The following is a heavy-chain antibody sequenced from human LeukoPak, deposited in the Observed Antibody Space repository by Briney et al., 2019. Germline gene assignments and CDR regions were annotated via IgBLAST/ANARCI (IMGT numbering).Heavy chain of an antibody. CDR2: ISGSGGST. Sequence: PGGSLSHSCAASGFTFSSYAMSWVRQAPGKGLEWVSAISGSGGSTYYADSVKGRFTISRDNSKNTLYLQMNSLRAEDTAVYYCAKHSAQRSVDIVATMGVWGQGTLVTVSS. CDR3: AKHSAQRSVDIVATMGV. CDR1: GFTFSSYA. D-gene: IGHD5-12*01. V-gene: IGHV3-23*01. J-gene: IGHJ4*02.